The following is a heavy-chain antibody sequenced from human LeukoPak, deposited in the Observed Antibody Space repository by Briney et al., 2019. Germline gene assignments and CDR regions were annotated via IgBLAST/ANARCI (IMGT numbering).Heavy chain of an antibody. Sequence: SETLSLTCAAYGGSFSGYSWSWIRQPPGKGLEWIGEINQSGSTNDNPSLKSRVTTSVDTSNNQFSLKLSSVAAADTAVYYCARGGTAYYDILTGYYPNSFYYGMDVWGQGTTVTVSS. CDR3: ARGGTAYYDILTGYYPNSFYYGMDV. J-gene: IGHJ6*02. CDR1: GGSFSGYS. CDR2: INQSGST. V-gene: IGHV4-34*01. D-gene: IGHD3-9*01.